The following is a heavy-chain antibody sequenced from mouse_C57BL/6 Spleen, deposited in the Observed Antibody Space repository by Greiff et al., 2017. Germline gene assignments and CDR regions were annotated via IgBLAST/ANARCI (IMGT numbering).Heavy chain of an antibody. CDR2: ISDGGSYT. CDR1: GFTFSSYA. CDR3: AGALNWDVGYFDY. D-gene: IGHD4-1*01. Sequence: EVKLVESGGGLVKPGGSLKLSCAASGFTFSSYAMSWVRQTPEKRLEWVATISDGGSYTYYPDNVKGRFTISRDNAKNNLYLQMSHLKSEDTAMYYCAGALNWDVGYFDYWGQGTTLTVAS. J-gene: IGHJ2*01. V-gene: IGHV5-4*03.